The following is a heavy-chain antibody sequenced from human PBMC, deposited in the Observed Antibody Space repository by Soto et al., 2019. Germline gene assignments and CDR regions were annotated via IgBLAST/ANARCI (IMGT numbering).Heavy chain of an antibody. J-gene: IGHJ4*02. D-gene: IGHD6-13*01. CDR1: GFTFSSYS. CDR3: ARMMAASGTAFDY. V-gene: IGHV3-21*04. CDR2: ISSSSSYI. Sequence: PXGSLLLAWTASGFTFSSYSMNWVRQAPGKGLEWVSSISSSSSYIYYADSVKGRFTISRDNAKNSLYLQWSSLKASDTAAYYCARMMAASGTAFDYWGQGALVTVSS.